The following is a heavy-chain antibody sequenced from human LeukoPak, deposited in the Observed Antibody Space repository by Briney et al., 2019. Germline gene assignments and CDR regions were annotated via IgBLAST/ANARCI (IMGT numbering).Heavy chain of an antibody. D-gene: IGHD3-16*01. J-gene: IGHJ4*02. CDR2: ISTNGGST. CDR3: ARGILNYGLTGFDY. V-gene: IGHV3-64*01. Sequence: GGFLRLSCAASGFSFSSYALRWVRQAPGKGLEYVSAISTNGGSTYYANSVKGRFTISRDNSKNTLYLQMGSLRAEDMAVYYCARGILNYGLTGFDYWGQGTLVTVSS. CDR1: GFSFSSYA.